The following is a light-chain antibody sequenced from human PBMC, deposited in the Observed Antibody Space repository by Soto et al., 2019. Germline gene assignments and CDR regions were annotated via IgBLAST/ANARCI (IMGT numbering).Light chain of an antibody. V-gene: IGKV1-27*01. CDR2: AAS. J-gene: IGKJ4*01. CDR1: QGISNY. Sequence: DIQMTQSPSSLSASVGDRVTITCRASQGISNYLAWYQQKPGKVPRLLIYAASTWQSGVPSRFSGSGSWTDFTLTISSLQPEVVATYYYQKYNSVPLTFGGGTKVEIK. CDR3: QKYNSVPLT.